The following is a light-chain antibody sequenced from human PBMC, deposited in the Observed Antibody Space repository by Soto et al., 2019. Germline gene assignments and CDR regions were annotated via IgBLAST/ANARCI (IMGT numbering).Light chain of an antibody. CDR2: GSS. Sequence: EIVLTQSPGTLSLSPGERATLSCRASQSVSGNYLAWYQQKPRQSPRLLIDGSSDRATGIPDSFSGSGSETDFTLTTSSVEAEDCAVYYCHQHCSAPPYTFGQGTKLEIK. CDR3: HQHCSAPPYT. V-gene: IGKV3-20*01. J-gene: IGKJ2*01. CDR1: QSVSGNY.